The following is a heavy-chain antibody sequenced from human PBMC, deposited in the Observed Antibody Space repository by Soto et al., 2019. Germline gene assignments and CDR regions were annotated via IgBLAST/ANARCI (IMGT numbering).Heavy chain of an antibody. Sequence: QVQLVESGGGVVQPGRSLRLSCAASGFSFSNNGMHWVRQAPGKGLEWVAIISYDGSKKYYADSVKGRFTISRDNSKNTLFLQMNILRVEDTAVFYCAKERVESGLGEIDYWGQGTMVTVSS. D-gene: IGHD3-16*01. CDR3: AKERVESGLGEIDY. V-gene: IGHV3-30*18. CDR2: ISYDGSKK. J-gene: IGHJ4*02. CDR1: GFSFSNNG.